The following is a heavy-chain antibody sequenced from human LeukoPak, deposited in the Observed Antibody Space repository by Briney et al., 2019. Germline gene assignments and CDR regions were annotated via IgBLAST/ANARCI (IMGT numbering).Heavy chain of an antibody. D-gene: IGHD3-16*01. CDR3: ARGGGDVHFLDS. Sequence: GGSRKISCAACGFTFSSYNMALVRQALGEGLEWVSSISTSSTYIYYAASVMGRFTISRDDAKNSLYLQMNGLRADDTAVYYCARGGGDVHFLDSWGQGTLVTVSS. CDR1: GFTFSSYN. J-gene: IGHJ4*02. V-gene: IGHV3-21*01. CDR2: ISTSSTYI.